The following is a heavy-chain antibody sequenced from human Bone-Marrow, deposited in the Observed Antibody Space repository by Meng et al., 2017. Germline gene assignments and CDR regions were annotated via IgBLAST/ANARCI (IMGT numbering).Heavy chain of an antibody. J-gene: IGHJ4*02. Sequence: QGQLWQSGGEVKKPGASVKVSCEASGYTLSSDGFSWVRQAPGQGLEWLGWINTYNGKTDYAQKFQGRITMTTDTFTSTAYMELRNLRSDDTAVYYCATRGNPYLNCWGQGTLVTVSS. V-gene: IGHV1-18*01. CDR2: INTYNGKT. CDR1: GYTLSSDG. CDR3: ATRGNPYLNC.